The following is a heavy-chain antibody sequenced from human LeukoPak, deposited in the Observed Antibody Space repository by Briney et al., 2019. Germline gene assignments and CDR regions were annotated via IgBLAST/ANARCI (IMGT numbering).Heavy chain of an antibody. D-gene: IGHD6-19*01. V-gene: IGHV1-69*05. CDR3: ARREYSSGFTYYYYGMDV. CDR2: IIPIFGTA. J-gene: IGHJ6*02. CDR1: GGTFSSYA. Sequence: ASVKVSCKASGGTFSSYAISWVRQAPGQGLEWMGGIIPIFGTANYAQKFQGRVTMTRDTSTSTVYMELSSLRSEDTAVYYCARREYSSGFTYYYYGMDVWGRGTTVTVSS.